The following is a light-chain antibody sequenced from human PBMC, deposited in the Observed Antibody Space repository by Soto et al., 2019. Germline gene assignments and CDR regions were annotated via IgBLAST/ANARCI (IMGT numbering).Light chain of an antibody. CDR1: SSDVGGYNY. V-gene: IGLV2-14*01. CDR3: SSYTSGSAPYV. J-gene: IGLJ1*01. CDR2: DVS. Sequence: ALTQPASVSGSPGQSITISCTGTSSDVGGYNYVSWFQQHPGKAPKLMIYDVSHRPSGVSNRFSGSKSDNTASLTISGLQAEDEADYYCSSYTSGSAPYVFGTGTKVTVL.